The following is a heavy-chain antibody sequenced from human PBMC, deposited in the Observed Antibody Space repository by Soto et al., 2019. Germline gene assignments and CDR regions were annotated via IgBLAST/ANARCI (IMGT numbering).Heavy chain of an antibody. Sequence: GGSLRLSCAASDFTFSNVWMNWVRQTPGKGLEWVGRIKSKADGGTTDYAAPVKGRFMITRDDSKNMLYLQMNSLKIEDTAVYYCTTWYDNWGQGTLVTVSS. D-gene: IGHD2-15*01. CDR1: DFTFSNVW. J-gene: IGHJ4*02. V-gene: IGHV3-15*07. CDR2: IKSKADGGTT. CDR3: TTWYDN.